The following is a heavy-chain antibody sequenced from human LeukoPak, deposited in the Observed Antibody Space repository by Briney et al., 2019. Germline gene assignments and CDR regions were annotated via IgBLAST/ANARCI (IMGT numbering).Heavy chain of an antibody. CDR3: ARGGTFWDS. Sequence: SETLSLTCTVSGGSIRTTSYYWGWIRQSPGREPEWIGTIYFSGSTYYNPSLESRVTISVDTSNNQFSLKLNSVTAADPAVYYCARGGTFWDSWGQGTLVTVSS. J-gene: IGHJ4*02. D-gene: IGHD3-3*01. V-gene: IGHV4-39*07. CDR2: IYFSGST. CDR1: GGSIRTTSYY.